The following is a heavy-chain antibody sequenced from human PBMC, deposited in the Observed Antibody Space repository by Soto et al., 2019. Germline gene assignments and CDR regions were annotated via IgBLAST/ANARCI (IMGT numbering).Heavy chain of an antibody. CDR3: ARDCLGYVGGDCYSPY. V-gene: IGHV1-18*01. D-gene: IGHD2-21*02. Sequence: GASVKVSCKASGYTFTSYGISWVRQAPGQGLEWMGWISAYNGNTNYAQKLQGRVTMTTDTSTSTAYMELRSLRSDDTAVYYCARDCLGYVGGDCYSPYWGQGTLVTVSS. CDR2: ISAYNGNT. J-gene: IGHJ4*02. CDR1: GYTFTSYG.